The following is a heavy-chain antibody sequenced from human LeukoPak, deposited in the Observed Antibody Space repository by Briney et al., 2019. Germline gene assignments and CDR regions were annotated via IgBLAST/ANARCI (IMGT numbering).Heavy chain of an antibody. CDR3: ARDYPPPTTMVRGVRAFDI. V-gene: IGHV7-4-1*02. Sequence: GASVKVSCKASGYTFTSYAMNWVRQAPGQGLEWMGWINTNTGNPTYAQGFTGRFVFSLDTSVSTAYLQISSLKAEDTAVYYCARDYPPPTTMVRGVRAFDIWGQGTMVTVSS. J-gene: IGHJ3*02. CDR2: INTNTGNP. D-gene: IGHD3-10*01. CDR1: GYTFTSYA.